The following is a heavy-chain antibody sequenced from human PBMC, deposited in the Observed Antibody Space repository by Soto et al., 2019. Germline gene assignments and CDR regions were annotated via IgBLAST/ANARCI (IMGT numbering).Heavy chain of an antibody. CDR2: ISSSSSYI. CDR3: AEWELLTHDAFDI. CDR1: GFTFSSYS. D-gene: IGHD1-26*01. Sequence: PGGSLRLSCAASGFTFSSYSMNWVRQAPGKGLEWVSSISSSSSYIYYADSVKGRFTISRDNAKNPLYLQMNSLRAEDTAVYYCAEWELLTHDAFDIWGQGTMVTVSS. V-gene: IGHV3-21*01. J-gene: IGHJ3*02.